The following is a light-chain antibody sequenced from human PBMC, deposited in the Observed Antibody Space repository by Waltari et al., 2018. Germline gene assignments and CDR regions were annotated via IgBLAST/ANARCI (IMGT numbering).Light chain of an antibody. Sequence: EIVLTQSPGTLSLSPGERATLSCRASQSVSSIYLAWYQQKPGQTPRLLIYGASIRATGIPDRFSGSGSGTDFTLTISRLEPEDSAVYYCQQYVSSPLTFGGGTKVEIK. J-gene: IGKJ4*01. V-gene: IGKV3-20*01. CDR1: QSVSSIY. CDR2: GAS. CDR3: QQYVSSPLT.